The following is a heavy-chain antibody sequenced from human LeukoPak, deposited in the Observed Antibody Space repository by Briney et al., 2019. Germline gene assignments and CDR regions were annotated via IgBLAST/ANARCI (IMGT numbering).Heavy chain of an antibody. D-gene: IGHD4-11*01. CDR1: GFTFSNYA. CDR2: ISSSGTTI. V-gene: IGHV3-48*01. J-gene: IGHJ4*02. CDR3: ARERWDYSIDY. Sequence: PGGSLRLSCAASGFTFSNYAMSWVRQAPGKGLEWVSYISSSGTTIYYADSVKGRFTISRDSAKNSLYLQMNSLRAEDTAVYYCARERWDYSIDYWGQGTLVTVSS.